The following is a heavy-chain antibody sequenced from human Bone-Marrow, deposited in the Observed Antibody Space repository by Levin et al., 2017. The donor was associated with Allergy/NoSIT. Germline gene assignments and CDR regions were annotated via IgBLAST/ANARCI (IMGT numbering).Heavy chain of an antibody. CDR3: VKERGCSGGTCYSGLDD. CDR2: ISYDGSNK. J-gene: IGHJ4*02. Sequence: GGSLRLSCAASGFTFSSYGMHWVRQAPGNGLEWLIVISYDGSNKYYADSVKGRFTISRDNSKNTLYLQMNSLKTADPALYYCVKERGCSGGTCYSGLDDWGQGTLVTVSS. V-gene: IGHV3-30*18. D-gene: IGHD2-15*01. CDR1: GFTFSSYG.